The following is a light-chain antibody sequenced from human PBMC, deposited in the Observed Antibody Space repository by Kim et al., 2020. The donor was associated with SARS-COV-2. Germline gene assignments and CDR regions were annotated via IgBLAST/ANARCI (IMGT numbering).Light chain of an antibody. CDR2: GNH. Sequence: VSSSRTRRTYHIGSGYDVTSYPHLPATAPKLLVSGNHYRPPGAPDRFSGSASGTSASLAITGLQAEDEGDYYCQSCDPTLNGYWVFGGGTKVTVL. J-gene: IGLJ2*01. CDR3: QSCDPTLNGYWV. V-gene: IGLV1-40*01. CDR1: TYHIGSGYD.